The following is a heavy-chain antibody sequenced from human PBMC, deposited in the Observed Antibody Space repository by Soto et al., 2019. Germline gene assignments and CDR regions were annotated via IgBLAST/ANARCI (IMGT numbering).Heavy chain of an antibody. CDR1: GFTFSSYA. V-gene: IGHV3-30-3*01. CDR3: ARPLWRDDYNWGYFDL. J-gene: IGHJ2*01. D-gene: IGHD4-4*01. CDR2: ISYDGSNK. Sequence: QVQLVESGGGVVQPGRSLRLSCAASGFTFSSYAMHWVRQAPGKGLEWVAVISYDGSNKYYADSVKGRFTISRDNSKNTLFLQMNSLRAEETAVYYCARPLWRDDYNWGYFDLWARVTLVTVSS.